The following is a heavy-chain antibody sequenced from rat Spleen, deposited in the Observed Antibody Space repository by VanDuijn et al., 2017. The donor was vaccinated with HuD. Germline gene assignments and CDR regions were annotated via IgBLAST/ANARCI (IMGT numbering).Heavy chain of an antibody. D-gene: IGHD4-4*01. V-gene: IGHV5-29*01. CDR2: ITYDGSST. CDR1: GFTLSDYY. Sequence: EVQLVESGGGLVQPGRSLKLSCAASGFTLSDYYMAWVRQAPTKGLEWVATITYDGSSTYYRDSVKGRFTISRDNGRSTLNLQMDSLRSEETARYYCTRRGYLSDWYFDFWGPGTMVTVSS. CDR3: TRRGYLSDWYFDF. J-gene: IGHJ1*01.